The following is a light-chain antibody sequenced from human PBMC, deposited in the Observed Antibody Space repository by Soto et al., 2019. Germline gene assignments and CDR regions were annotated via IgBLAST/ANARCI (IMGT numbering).Light chain of an antibody. V-gene: IGLV2-14*01. J-gene: IGLJ1*01. CDR1: SSDVGSYNY. CDR3: SSYTKSSTYV. Sequence: QSALTQPASVSGSPGQSITISCTGTSSDVGSYNYVSWYQQHPDKAPKLIIYEVRDRPSGVSDRFSGSKSGNTASLTISGLQAEDEADYYCSSYTKSSTYVFGTGTKLTVL. CDR2: EVR.